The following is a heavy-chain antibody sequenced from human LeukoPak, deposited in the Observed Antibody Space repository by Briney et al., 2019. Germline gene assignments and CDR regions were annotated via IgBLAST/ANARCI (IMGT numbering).Heavy chain of an antibody. CDR1: GFTFSSYV. D-gene: IGHD3-10*01. CDR3: ATYLYKTLDY. V-gene: IGHV3-30*04. CDR2: ISYDGSNE. Sequence: PGGSLRLSCAASGFTFSSYVMHWVRQAPGKGLEWVAIISYDGSNEYYADSVKGRFTISRDNSKTSLYLQMNSLRAEDTAVYYCATYLYKTLDYWGQGTLVTVSS. J-gene: IGHJ4*02.